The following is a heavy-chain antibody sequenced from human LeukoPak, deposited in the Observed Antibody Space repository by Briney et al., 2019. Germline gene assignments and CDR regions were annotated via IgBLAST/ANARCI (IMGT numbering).Heavy chain of an antibody. V-gene: IGHV3-23*01. CDR3: AKEEVAAAGYYFDY. CDR1: GFTFSSYD. CDR2: ISGSGGST. Sequence: GGSLRLSCATSGFTFSSYDMHWVRQAPGKGLEWVSAISGSGGSTYYADSVKGRFTISRDNSKNTLYLQMNSLRAEDTAVYYCAKEEVAAAGYYFDYWGQGTLVTVSS. J-gene: IGHJ4*02. D-gene: IGHD6-13*01.